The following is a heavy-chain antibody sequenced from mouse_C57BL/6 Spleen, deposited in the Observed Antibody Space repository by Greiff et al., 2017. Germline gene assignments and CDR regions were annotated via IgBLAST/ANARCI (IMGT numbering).Heavy chain of an antibody. CDR3: ARESYDYDEGLFAY. CDR2: IRYDGSN. CDR1: GYSITSGYY. Sequence: EVQLQQSGPGLVKPSQSLSLTCSVTGYSITSGYYWNWIRQFPGNKLEWMGYIRYDGSNNYNPSLKNQISITRDTSKNQFFLKLNSVTTEDTATYYCARESYDYDEGLFAYWGQGTMVTVSA. D-gene: IGHD2-4*01. V-gene: IGHV3-6*01. J-gene: IGHJ3*01.